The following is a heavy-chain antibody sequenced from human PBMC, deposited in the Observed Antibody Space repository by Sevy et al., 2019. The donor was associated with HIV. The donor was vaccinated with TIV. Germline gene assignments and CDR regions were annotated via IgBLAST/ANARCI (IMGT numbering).Heavy chain of an antibody. J-gene: IGHJ3*02. CDR3: ASGAAAGTWDAFDI. D-gene: IGHD6-13*01. V-gene: IGHV4-39*01. CDR2: IYYSGST. Sequence: SETLSLTCTVSGGSISSSSYYWGWIHQPPGKGLEWIGSIYYSGSTYYNPSLKSRVTISVDTSKNQFSLKLSSVTAADTAVYYCASGAAAGTWDAFDIWGQGTMVTVSS. CDR1: GGSISSSSYY.